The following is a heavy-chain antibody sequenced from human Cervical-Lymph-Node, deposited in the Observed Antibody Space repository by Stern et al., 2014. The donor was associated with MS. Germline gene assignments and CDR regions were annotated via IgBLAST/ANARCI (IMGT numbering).Heavy chain of an antibody. CDR3: ATPSTVTVGGMDV. J-gene: IGHJ6*02. CDR1: GGTFSTQA. CDR2: IITIFGTP. Sequence: QVQLVESGAEVKKPWSSVKVSCKASGGTFSTQAINWVRQAPGQGLEWVGGIITIFGTPKYAQKVQDRGTITADESTSTAYMDLSSLRSEDTAVYYCATPSTVTVGGMDVWGQGTTVTVSS. V-gene: IGHV1-69*01. D-gene: IGHD4-17*01.